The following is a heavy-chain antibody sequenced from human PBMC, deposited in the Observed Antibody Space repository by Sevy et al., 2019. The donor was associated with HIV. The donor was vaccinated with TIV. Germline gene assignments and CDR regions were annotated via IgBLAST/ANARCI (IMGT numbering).Heavy chain of an antibody. CDR3: ARPRANYVDHYFFYAMDV. V-gene: IGHV3-30-3*01. CDR1: GFAFSNYYA. CDR2: ISYDGSDT. Sequence: GGSLRLSCAASGFAFSNYYAMHWVRQARGKGLEWVELISYDGSDTYYADSVKGRFTVSRDNFKNTLFLQMNSLTTEDTAVYYCARPRANYVDHYFFYAMDVWGQGTTVTVSS. J-gene: IGHJ6*02. D-gene: IGHD4-17*01.